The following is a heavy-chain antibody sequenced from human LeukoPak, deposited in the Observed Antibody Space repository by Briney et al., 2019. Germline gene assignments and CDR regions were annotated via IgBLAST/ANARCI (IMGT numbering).Heavy chain of an antibody. J-gene: IGHJ6*02. D-gene: IGHD2-15*01. CDR3: ARVHLEPHCSGGTCYLQEYGMDV. Sequence: GGSLRLSCAASGFTFSSYSMNWVRQAPGKGLEWVSSISSSSSYIYSADSVKGRFTISRDNAKNSLYLQMNSLRAEDTAVYYCARVHLEPHCSGGTCYLQEYGMDVWGQGTTVTVSS. CDR1: GFTFSSYS. CDR2: ISSSSSYI. V-gene: IGHV3-21*01.